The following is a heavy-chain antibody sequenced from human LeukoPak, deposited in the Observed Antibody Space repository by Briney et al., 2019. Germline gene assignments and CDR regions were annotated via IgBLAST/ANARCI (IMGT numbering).Heavy chain of an antibody. CDR3: ARYSRIMDY. V-gene: IGHV4-30-4*01. D-gene: IGHD2-21*01. Sequence: PSETLSLTCTVSGGSISGADYYWSWIRQPPGKGLEWIGYIYYTGITYYNSSLKSRVTISVDTSKNQFSLELSSVTAADTAVYYCARYSRIMDYWGQGILVTVSS. CDR2: IYYTGIT. J-gene: IGHJ4*02. CDR1: GGSISGADYY.